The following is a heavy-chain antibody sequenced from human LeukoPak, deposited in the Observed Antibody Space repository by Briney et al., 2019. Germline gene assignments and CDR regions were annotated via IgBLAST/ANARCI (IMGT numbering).Heavy chain of an antibody. CDR3: ARDRTTLGYYYYMDV. CDR1: GGSISSYY. J-gene: IGHJ6*03. Sequence: SETLSLTCTVSGGSISSYYWSWIRQPAGKGLEWIGRIYTSGSTNYNPSLKSRVTMSVDTSKNQFSLKLSSVTAADTAVYYCARDRTTLGYYYYMDVWGKGTTVTVSS. V-gene: IGHV4-4*07. CDR2: IYTSGST. D-gene: IGHD7-27*01.